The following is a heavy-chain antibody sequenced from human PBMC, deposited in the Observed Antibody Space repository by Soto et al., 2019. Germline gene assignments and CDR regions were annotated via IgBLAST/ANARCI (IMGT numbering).Heavy chain of an antibody. CDR1: GGSFSGYY. CDR3: ARGQIGVVATNLDY. D-gene: IGHD3-3*01. J-gene: IGHJ4*02. V-gene: IGHV4-34*01. Sequence: QVQLQQWGAGLLKPSETLSLTCAGYGGSFSGYYWSWTRQPPRKWLEWIVEINHSGSTNYNPSFKSRVTISVDTSKNQFSLKLSSVTAADTAVYYCARGQIGVVATNLDYWGQGTLVTVSS. CDR2: INHSGST.